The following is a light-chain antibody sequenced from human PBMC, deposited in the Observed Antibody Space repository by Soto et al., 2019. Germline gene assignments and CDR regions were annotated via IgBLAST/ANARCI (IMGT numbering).Light chain of an antibody. CDR1: QSISTY. J-gene: IGKJ4*01. CDR3: QQSYTSPVT. V-gene: IGKV1-39*01. CDR2: GAS. Sequence: DIQMTQSPSSLSVSIGDRVTITCRASQSISTYLNWYEQKPGKPPNLLIYGASTLQSGVPSRFSGGGSGTYFTLTISGLQPEDFGSYYCQQSYTSPVTFGGGTKVEIK.